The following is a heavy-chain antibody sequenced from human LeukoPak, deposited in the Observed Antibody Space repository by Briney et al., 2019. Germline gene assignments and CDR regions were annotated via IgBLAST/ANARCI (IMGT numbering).Heavy chain of an antibody. D-gene: IGHD2-15*01. CDR3: ARDRRYCSGGSCYTYYYGMDV. V-gene: IGHV3-48*03. CDR1: GFTFSSYE. J-gene: IGHJ6*02. Sequence: GGSLRLSCAASGFTFSSYEMNWVRQAPGKGLEWVSYISSSGSTIYYADSVKGRFTISSDNAKNSLYLQMNSLRAEDTAVYYCARDRRYCSGGSCYTYYYGMDVWGQGTTVTVSS. CDR2: ISSSGSTI.